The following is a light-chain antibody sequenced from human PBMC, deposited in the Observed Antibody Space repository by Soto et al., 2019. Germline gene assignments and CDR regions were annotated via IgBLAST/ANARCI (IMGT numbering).Light chain of an antibody. Sequence: QSALTQPASVSGSPGQSITISCTGTISDVGGYNYVSWYQHHPGKAPKLIIYDVSNRPSGVSNRFSGSKSGNTASLTVSGLQADDEADYYCSSYTDSSTLVFGGGTKVTVL. CDR2: DVS. CDR3: SSYTDSSTLV. CDR1: ISDVGGYNY. J-gene: IGLJ2*01. V-gene: IGLV2-14*03.